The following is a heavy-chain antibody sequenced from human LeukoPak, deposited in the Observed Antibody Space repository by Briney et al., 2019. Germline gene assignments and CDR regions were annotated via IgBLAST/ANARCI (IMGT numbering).Heavy chain of an antibody. CDR3: AKEGGYSYGSPENY. J-gene: IGHJ4*02. V-gene: IGHV3-23*01. D-gene: IGHD5-18*01. Sequence: GGSLRLSRAASVFTFSSYAMSWVRQAPGKGLEWVSAISGSGGSTYYADSVKGRFTISRDNSKNTLYLQMNSLRAEDTAVYYCAKEGGYSYGSPENYWGQGTLVTVSS. CDR1: VFTFSSYA. CDR2: ISGSGGST.